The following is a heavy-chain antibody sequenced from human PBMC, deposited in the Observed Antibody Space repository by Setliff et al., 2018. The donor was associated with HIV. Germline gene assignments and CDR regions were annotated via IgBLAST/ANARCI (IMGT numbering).Heavy chain of an antibody. CDR3: ARFPLLHKNAFDI. CDR2: IYYSGST. CDR1: GFTFSSYT. D-gene: IGHD2-15*01. J-gene: IGHJ3*02. Sequence: PGGSLRLSCAASGFTFSSYTMNWIRQPPGKGLEWIGYIYYSGSTNYNPSLKSRVTISVDTSRNQFSLNLSSVTAADTAVYYCARFPLLHKNAFDIWGQGTMVTVSS. V-gene: IGHV4-59*01.